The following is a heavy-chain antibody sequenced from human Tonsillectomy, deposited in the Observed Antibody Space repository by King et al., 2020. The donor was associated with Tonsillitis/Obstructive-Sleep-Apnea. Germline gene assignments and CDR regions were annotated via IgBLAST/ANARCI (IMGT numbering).Heavy chain of an antibody. V-gene: IGHV1-2*06. CDR3: ARDKTSWSATGYGDYLRYFDY. D-gene: IGHD4-17*01. J-gene: IGHJ4*02. Sequence: QVQLVESGAEVKKPGASVKVSCKASGYTFTGYYMHWVRQAPGQGLEWMGRINPNSGGTNYAQKFQGRVTMTRDTSISTAYMELSRLRSDDTAVYYCARDKTSWSATGYGDYLRYFDYWGQGTLVTVSS. CDR2: INPNSGGT. CDR1: GYTFTGYY.